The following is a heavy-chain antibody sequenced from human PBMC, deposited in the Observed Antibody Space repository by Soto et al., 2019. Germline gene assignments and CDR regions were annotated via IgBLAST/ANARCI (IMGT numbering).Heavy chain of an antibody. CDR3: ARDVKEAVAGRAQDASEFWFDP. Sequence: QVQLQESGPGLVKPSETLSLTCTVSGGSVSSGSYYWSWIRQPPGKGLEWIGYIYYSGSTNYNPSLKRRVTISVDTSKNQFALKLSSVTAADTAVYYCARDVKEAVAGRAQDASEFWFDPWGQGTLVTVSS. V-gene: IGHV4-61*01. CDR1: GGSVSSGSYY. D-gene: IGHD6-19*01. CDR2: IYYSGST. J-gene: IGHJ5*02.